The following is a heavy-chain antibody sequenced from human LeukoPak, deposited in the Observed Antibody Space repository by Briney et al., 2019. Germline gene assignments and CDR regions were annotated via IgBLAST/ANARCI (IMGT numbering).Heavy chain of an antibody. CDR3: ARYVHDILTGWPEGDYDMGV. CDR2: IWYDGSNK. J-gene: IGHJ6*04. D-gene: IGHD3-9*01. V-gene: IGHV3-33*01. CDR1: GFTFSSYG. Sequence: QPGRPLRLSCAASGFTFSSYGMHWARQAPGKGLEGVAVIWYDGSNKHYADSVKGRFTISRDNSKNTLYLQMNSLRAEDTAVYYCARYVHDILTGWPEGDYDMGVWGKGTTVTVSS.